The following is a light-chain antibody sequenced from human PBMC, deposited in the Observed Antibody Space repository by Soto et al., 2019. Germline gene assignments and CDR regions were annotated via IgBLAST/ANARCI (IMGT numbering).Light chain of an antibody. CDR1: QSISSY. CDR2: AAS. J-gene: IGKJ2*01. V-gene: IGKV1-39*01. CDR3: QQSYSTWYT. Sequence: DLPMTQSPSSLSASVGDRVTITCRASQSISSYLNWYQQKPGKAPKLLIYAASSLQSGVPSRFSGSGSGTDFTLTISSLQPEDFATYYCQQSYSTWYTFGQGTKLEIK.